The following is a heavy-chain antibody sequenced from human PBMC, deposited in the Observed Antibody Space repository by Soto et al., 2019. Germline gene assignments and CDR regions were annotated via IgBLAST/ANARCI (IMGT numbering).Heavy chain of an antibody. J-gene: IGHJ6*02. CDR2: IIPIFGTA. V-gene: IGHV1-69*13. CDR1: GGTFSSYA. CDR3: ARVFIGAVAGTLYYYGMDV. Sequence: AVKVSCKASGGTFSSYAISSVRQAPGQGLEWMGGIIPIFGTANYAQKFQGRVTITADESTSTAYMELSSLRSEDTAVYYCARVFIGAVAGTLYYYGMDVWGQGTTVTVSS. D-gene: IGHD6-19*01.